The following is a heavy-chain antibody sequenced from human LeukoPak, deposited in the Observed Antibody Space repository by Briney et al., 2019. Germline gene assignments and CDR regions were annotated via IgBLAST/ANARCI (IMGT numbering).Heavy chain of an antibody. J-gene: IGHJ4*02. CDR2: INPNSGGT. CDR3: ARGRDYDFWSGYYGY. Sequence: ASVKVSCKASGYTFTGYYMHWVRQAPGQRLEWMGWINPNSGGTNYAQKFQGRVTMTRDTSISTAYMERSRLRSDDTAVYYCARGRDYDFWSGYYGYWGQGTLVTVSS. CDR1: GYTFTGYY. V-gene: IGHV1-2*02. D-gene: IGHD3-3*01.